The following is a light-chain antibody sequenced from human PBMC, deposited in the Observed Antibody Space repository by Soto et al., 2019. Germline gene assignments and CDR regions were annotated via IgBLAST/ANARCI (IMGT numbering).Light chain of an antibody. CDR2: GAS. V-gene: IGKV3-20*01. CDR3: QQYGSSPRT. Sequence: PGERATLSCMASQSVSSSSLAWYQQRRGQAPRLLIHGASSRATGIPDRFSGSGSGTDFTLTISRLEPEDFAVYYCQQYGSSPRTFGQGTKVDIK. J-gene: IGKJ1*01. CDR1: QSVSSSS.